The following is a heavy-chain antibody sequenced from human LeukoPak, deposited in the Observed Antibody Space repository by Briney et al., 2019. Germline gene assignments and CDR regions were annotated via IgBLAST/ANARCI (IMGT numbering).Heavy chain of an antibody. J-gene: IGHJ3*02. CDR2: ISSNGVST. CDR3: VKDPGHDDAFDI. CDR1: GFTFSSYA. V-gene: IGHV3-64D*06. Sequence: GRSLRLSYSASGFTFSSYAIHSVRQAPGKGLEYVSAISSNGVSTYYADSVKGRFTISRDNSKNTLYLQMSSLRADDTAVYYCVKDPGHDDAFDIWGQGTMVTVSS.